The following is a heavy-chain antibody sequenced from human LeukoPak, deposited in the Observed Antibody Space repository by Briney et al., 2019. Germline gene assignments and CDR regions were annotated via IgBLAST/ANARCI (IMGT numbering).Heavy chain of an antibody. Sequence: VASVKVSCKASGGTFSSYAFSWVRQAPGQGLEWMGGIIPIFGTANYAQKFQGRVTITTDESTSTAYMELSSLRSEDTAVYYCASLTSMFQGRDYWGQGTLVTVSS. CDR1: GGTFSSYA. D-gene: IGHD3-10*02. V-gene: IGHV1-69*05. CDR2: IIPIFGTA. CDR3: ASLTSMFQGRDY. J-gene: IGHJ4*02.